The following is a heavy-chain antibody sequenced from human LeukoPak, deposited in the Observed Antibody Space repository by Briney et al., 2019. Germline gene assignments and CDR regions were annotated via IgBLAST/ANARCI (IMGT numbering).Heavy chain of an antibody. CDR3: AHRTITGTTEYFDY. CDR1: GFSLSTSGVG. CDR2: IYWNDDK. D-gene: IGHD1-7*01. V-gene: IGHV2-5*01. J-gene: IGHJ4*02. Sequence: ESGPTLVKPTQTLTLTCTFSGFSLSTSGVGVRWIRQPPGKALEWLALIYWNDDKSYSPSLKSRLTITKDTSKNQVVLTMTNMDPVDTATYYCAHRTITGTTEYFDYWGQGTLVTVSS.